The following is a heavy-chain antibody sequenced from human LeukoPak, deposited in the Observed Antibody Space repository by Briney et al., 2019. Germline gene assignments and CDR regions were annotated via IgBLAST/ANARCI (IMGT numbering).Heavy chain of an antibody. CDR3: ARVLPRLSWGEFDY. V-gene: IGHV1-18*01. Sequence: ASVKVSCKASGYTFTTYGISWVRQAPGQGLEWMGWISAYSANTNYIQSLQGRVTISTDTSTSTAYMELRSLRPDDTGVYYCARVLPRLSWGEFDYWGQGTLVTVSS. J-gene: IGHJ4*02. D-gene: IGHD3-16*01. CDR2: ISAYSANT. CDR1: GYTFTTYG.